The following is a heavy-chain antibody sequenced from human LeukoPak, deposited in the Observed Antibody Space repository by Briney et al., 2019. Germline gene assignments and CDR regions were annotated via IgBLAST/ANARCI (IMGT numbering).Heavy chain of an antibody. V-gene: IGHV3-15*01. D-gene: IGHD2-15*01. J-gene: IGHJ6*03. Sequence: PGGSLRLSCAASGFTFSNAWMSWARQAPGKGLEWVGRIKSKTDGGTTDYAAPVKGRFTISRDDSKNTLYLQMNSLKTEDTAVYYCTTTAAAPYYYYYHYMDVWGKGATVTVSS. CDR2: IKSKTDGGTT. CDR3: TTTAAAPYYYYYHYMDV. CDR1: GFTFSNAW.